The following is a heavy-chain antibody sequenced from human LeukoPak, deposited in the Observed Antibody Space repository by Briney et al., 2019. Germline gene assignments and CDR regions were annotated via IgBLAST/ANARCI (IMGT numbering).Heavy chain of an antibody. CDR2: INHSGST. Sequence: PSETLSLTCAVYGGSFSGYYWSWIRQPPGKGLEWIGEINHSGSTNYNPSLKSRVTISVDTSKNQFSLKLSSVTAADTAVYYCARDLRVTAYYDYVWGSYLNAFDIWGQGTMVTVSS. V-gene: IGHV4-34*01. CDR1: GGSFSGYY. J-gene: IGHJ3*02. CDR3: ARDLRVTAYYDYVWGSYLNAFDI. D-gene: IGHD3-16*02.